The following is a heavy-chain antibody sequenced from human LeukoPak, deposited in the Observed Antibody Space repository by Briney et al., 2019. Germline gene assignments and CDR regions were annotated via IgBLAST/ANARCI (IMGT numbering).Heavy chain of an antibody. CDR1: GGTFSSYA. V-gene: IGHV1-69*04. J-gene: IGHJ4*02. Sequence: SVKVSCKASGGTFSSYAISWVRQAPGQGLEWMGRIIPILGIANYAQKFQGRVTITADKSTSTAYMELSSLRSEDTAVYYCARGGLDDYGVSYYFDYWGQGTLVTVSS. D-gene: IGHD4-17*01. CDR3: ARGGLDDYGVSYYFDY. CDR2: IIPILGIA.